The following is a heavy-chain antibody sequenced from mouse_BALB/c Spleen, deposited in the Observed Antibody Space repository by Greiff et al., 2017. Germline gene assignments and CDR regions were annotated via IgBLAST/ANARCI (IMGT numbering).Heavy chain of an antibody. CDR2: IWAGGST. D-gene: IGHD4-1*01. Sequence: VKLMESGPGLVAPSQSLSITCTVSGFSLTSYGVHWVRQPPGKGLEWLGVIWAGGSTNYNSALMSRLSISKDNSKSQVFLKMNSLQTDDTAMYYCARELGRGYAMDYWGQGTSVTVSS. CDR1: GFSLTSYG. V-gene: IGHV2-9*02. J-gene: IGHJ4*01. CDR3: ARELGRGYAMDY.